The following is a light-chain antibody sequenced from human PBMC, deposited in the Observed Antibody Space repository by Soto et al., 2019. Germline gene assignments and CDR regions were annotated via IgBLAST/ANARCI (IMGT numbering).Light chain of an antibody. Sequence: EIVLTQSPATLSLSTGERASLSCRASQSVSSYLAWYQQKPGLAPRLLIYGASTRATGIPARFSGSGSGTEFTLTISSLQSEDFAVYYCQQYNNWPPTFGQGTRLEIK. V-gene: IGKV3-15*01. CDR3: QQYNNWPPT. CDR2: GAS. CDR1: QSVSSY. J-gene: IGKJ5*01.